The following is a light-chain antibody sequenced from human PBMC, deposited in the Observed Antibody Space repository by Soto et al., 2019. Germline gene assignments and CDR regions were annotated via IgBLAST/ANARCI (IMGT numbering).Light chain of an antibody. CDR2: SNN. CDR1: SSNIGSNA. Sequence: QSVLTQPPSASGTPGQRVTISCSGSSSNIGSNAVSWYQQLPGTAPKVLIYSNNQRPSGVPDRFSGSKSGTSASLAISGLQSEDDADYYCATWDDSLNGWVFGGGTKLNVL. J-gene: IGLJ3*02. V-gene: IGLV1-44*01. CDR3: ATWDDSLNGWV.